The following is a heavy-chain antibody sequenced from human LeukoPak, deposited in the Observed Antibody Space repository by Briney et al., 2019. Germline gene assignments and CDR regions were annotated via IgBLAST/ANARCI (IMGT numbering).Heavy chain of an antibody. CDR3: AKPGYGSGSYYPFDY. D-gene: IGHD3-10*01. CDR2: VSGSGGST. V-gene: IGHV3-23*01. J-gene: IGHJ4*02. CDR1: GFTFSSYA. Sequence: GGSLRLSCAASGFTFSSYAMSWVRQAPGKGLEWVSAVSGSGGSTYYADSVKGRFTISRDNSKNTLYLQMNSLRAEDTAVYYCAKPGYGSGSYYPFDYWGQGTLVTVSS.